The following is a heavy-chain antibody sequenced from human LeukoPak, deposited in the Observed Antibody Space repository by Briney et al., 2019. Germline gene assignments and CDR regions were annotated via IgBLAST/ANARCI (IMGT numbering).Heavy chain of an antibody. CDR1: GYTFTHYY. D-gene: IGHD5-18*01. V-gene: IGHV1-46*01. J-gene: IGHJ4*02. CDR2: INPSGGST. Sequence: GASVKVSCKAYGYTFTHYYIHWVRQAPGQGLEWMGIINPSGGSTNYAQKFQGRVTLTRDTSTSTVYMELNSLRSEDTAIYYCARSPYTYGSLFYLDYWGQGTLVTVSS. CDR3: ARSPYTYGSLFYLDY.